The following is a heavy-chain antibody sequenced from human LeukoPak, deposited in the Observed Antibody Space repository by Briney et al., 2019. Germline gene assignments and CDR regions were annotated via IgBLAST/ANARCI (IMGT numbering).Heavy chain of an antibody. CDR1: GFTFSSYS. J-gene: IGHJ6*03. Sequence: GGSLRLSCAASGFTFSSYSMNWVRQAPGKGLEWVGRIKSKTDGGTTDYAAPVKGRFTISRDDSKNTLYLQMNSLKTEDTAVYYCTTVSYRRGYYYYMDVWGKGTTVTVSS. V-gene: IGHV3-15*01. D-gene: IGHD1-26*01. CDR2: IKSKTDGGTT. CDR3: TTVSYRRGYYYYMDV.